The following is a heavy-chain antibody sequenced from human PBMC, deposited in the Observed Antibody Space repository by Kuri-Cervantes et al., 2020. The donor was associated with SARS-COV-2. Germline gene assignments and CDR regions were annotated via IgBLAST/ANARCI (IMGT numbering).Heavy chain of an antibody. Sequence: ETLSLTCKTSENTFTTSWIAWVRQMPGKGLEWMGIIFPRDSDTRYSSSFQGQVTISADKSITTAYLQWSSLKASDTAIYYCARLRGDMGAILPLDYFDYWGQGTLVTVSS. CDR2: IFPRDSDT. CDR1: ENTFTTSW. V-gene: IGHV5-51*01. J-gene: IGHJ4*02. D-gene: IGHD3-10*01. CDR3: ARLRGDMGAILPLDYFDY.